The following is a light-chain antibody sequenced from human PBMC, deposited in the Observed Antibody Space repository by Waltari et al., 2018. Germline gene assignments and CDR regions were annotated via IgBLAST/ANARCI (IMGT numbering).Light chain of an antibody. CDR1: NIESKS. CDR2: YDS. Sequence: SYVLTQPPSVSVAPGETARITCGGNNIESKSVHWYRQRPGQATVLVISYDSDRPSGIPERFSGSNSGNTATLTSSRVEAGDEADYDCQVWDANTDPGVFGTGTEVTVL. J-gene: IGLJ1*01. CDR3: QVWDANTDPGV. V-gene: IGLV3-21*01.